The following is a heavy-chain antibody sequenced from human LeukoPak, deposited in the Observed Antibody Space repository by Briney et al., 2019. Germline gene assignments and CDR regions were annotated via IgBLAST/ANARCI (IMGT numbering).Heavy chain of an antibody. Sequence: ASVKVSCKASGYTFTGYYMHWVRQAPGQGLEWMGWINPNSGGTNYARKFQGRVTMARDTSISTAYVELSRLRSDDTAVYYCARDRYGSYDFRFDPWGQGTLVTVSS. CDR2: INPNSGGT. CDR3: ARDRYGSYDFRFDP. J-gene: IGHJ5*02. CDR1: GYTFTGYY. D-gene: IGHD3-3*01. V-gene: IGHV1-2*02.